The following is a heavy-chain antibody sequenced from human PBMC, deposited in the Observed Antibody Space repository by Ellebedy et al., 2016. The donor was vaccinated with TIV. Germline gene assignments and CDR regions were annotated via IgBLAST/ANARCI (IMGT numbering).Heavy chain of an antibody. V-gene: IGHV5-51*01. J-gene: IGHJ3*02. Sequence: GESLKISXKGSGYSFTSYWIGWVRQMPGKGLEWMGIIYPGDSDTRYSPSFQGQVTISADKSISTAYLQWSSLKASDTAMYYCARQGNYYDSSGYYYGADAFDIWGQGTMVTVSS. CDR3: ARQGNYYDSSGYYYGADAFDI. D-gene: IGHD3-22*01. CDR1: GYSFTSYW. CDR2: IYPGDSDT.